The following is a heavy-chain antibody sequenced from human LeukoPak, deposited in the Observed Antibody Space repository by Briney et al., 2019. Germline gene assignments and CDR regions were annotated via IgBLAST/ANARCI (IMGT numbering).Heavy chain of an antibody. D-gene: IGHD4-17*01. J-gene: IGHJ4*02. V-gene: IGHV1-2*02. CDR3: ARGGDDYGDPYYFDY. Sequence: ASAKVFCKASGYTFTGYYMHWVRQAPGQGLEWMGWINPNSGGTNYAQKFQGRVTMTRDTSISTAYMELSRLRSDDTAVYYCARGGDDYGDPYYFDYWGQGTLVTVSS. CDR2: INPNSGGT. CDR1: GYTFTGYY.